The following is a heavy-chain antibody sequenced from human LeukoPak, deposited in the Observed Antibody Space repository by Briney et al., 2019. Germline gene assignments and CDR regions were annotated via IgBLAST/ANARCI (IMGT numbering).Heavy chain of an antibody. CDR2: IYYSGST. CDR1: GGSITSYY. D-gene: IGHD6-19*01. J-gene: IGHJ4*02. Sequence: SETLSLTCTVSGGSITSYYWSWIRQPPGKGLEWIGYIYYSGSTTYNPPLKSRVTISVDTSKNQFSLKLSSVTAADTAVYYCARHLAVAGTFDYWGQGTLVTVSS. V-gene: IGHV4-59*08. CDR3: ARHLAVAGTFDY.